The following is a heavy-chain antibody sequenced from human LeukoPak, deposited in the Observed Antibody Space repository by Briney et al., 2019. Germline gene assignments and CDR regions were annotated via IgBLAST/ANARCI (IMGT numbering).Heavy chain of an antibody. CDR3: TIIPNVILFTHYFEY. D-gene: IGHD2-21*01. CDR2: IIPFLGTT. Sequence: ASVKVSCKASGGVFTTYAISWVRQAPGQGLEWMGGIIPFLGTTNYAQKFQGRVTITADEPTRTAYMELTYLRSDDTAVYYCTIIPNVILFTHYFEYWGQGTLVTVSS. J-gene: IGHJ4*02. CDR1: GGVFTTYA. V-gene: IGHV1-69*13.